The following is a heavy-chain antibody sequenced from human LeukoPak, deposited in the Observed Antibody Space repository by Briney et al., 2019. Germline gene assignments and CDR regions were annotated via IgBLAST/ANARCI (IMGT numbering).Heavy chain of an antibody. Sequence: EGPLRLSCAASGFTFSNVWMSWVRQAPGKGLEWVANIKQDGSEKNYVDSVKGRFTISRDNAKNSLYLQMNSLRVEDTAVYYCGRYGQVPIDWGQGTLVTVSS. J-gene: IGHJ4*02. D-gene: IGHD3-10*01. CDR1: GFTFSNVW. CDR3: GRYGQVPID. CDR2: IKQDGSEK. V-gene: IGHV3-7*03.